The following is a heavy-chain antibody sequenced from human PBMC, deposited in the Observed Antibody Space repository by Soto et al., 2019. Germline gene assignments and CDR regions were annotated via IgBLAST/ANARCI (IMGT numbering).Heavy chain of an antibody. J-gene: IGHJ6*02. V-gene: IGHV1-69*06. D-gene: IGHD6-6*01. Sequence: ASVKVSCKASGGTFSSYAISWVRQAPGQGLEWMGGIIPIFGTANYAQKFQGRVTITADKSTSTAYMELSSLRSDDTAVYYCARVYKSIAALGDVWGQGTTVTVSS. CDR2: IIPIFGTA. CDR3: ARVYKSIAALGDV. CDR1: GGTFSSYA.